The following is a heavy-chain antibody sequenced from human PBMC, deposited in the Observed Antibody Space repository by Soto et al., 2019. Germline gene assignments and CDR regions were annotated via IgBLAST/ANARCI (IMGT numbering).Heavy chain of an antibody. CDR2: IYHSGST. Sequence: PPSLPCAGPGGSLRRGGYSWSRMRQPPGKGLEWIGYIYHSGSTYYNPSLKSRVTISVDRSKNQFSLKLSSVTAADTAVYYCARGIAAAGIFWFDPWGQGTLVTVSS. J-gene: IGHJ5*02. CDR1: GGSLRRGGYS. V-gene: IGHV4-30-2*01. D-gene: IGHD6-13*01. CDR3: ARGIAAAGIFWFDP.